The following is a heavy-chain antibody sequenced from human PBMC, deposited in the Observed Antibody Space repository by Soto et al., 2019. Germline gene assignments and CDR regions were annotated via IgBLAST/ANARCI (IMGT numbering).Heavy chain of an antibody. D-gene: IGHD3-9*01. CDR2: MYYSGST. Sequence: SETLSLTCSVSGGSISSSSYFWGWIRQPPGKGLEWIGSMYYSGSTYYNPSLKSRITINPDTSKNQFSLQLNSVTPEDTAVYYCARESRDYDILTGYYKYYFDYWGQGTLVTVSS. CDR1: GGSISSSSYF. V-gene: IGHV4-39*02. J-gene: IGHJ4*02. CDR3: ARESRDYDILTGYYKYYFDY.